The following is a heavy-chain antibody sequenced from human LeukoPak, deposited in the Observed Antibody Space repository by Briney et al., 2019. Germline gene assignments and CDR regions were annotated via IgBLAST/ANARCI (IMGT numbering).Heavy chain of an antibody. V-gene: IGHV5-51*01. CDR1: GYRSTNYW. CDR2: VYPGDSDT. J-gene: IGHJ4*02. CDR3: ARPLNGANIY. D-gene: IGHD4/OR15-4a*01. Sequence: GESLKISCKGSGYRSTNYWVAWVRQMPGKGLEWMGIVYPGDSDTRYSPSFQGQVTISADKSINTAYLHWSSLKASDTAMYYCARPLNGANIYWGQGTLVTVSS.